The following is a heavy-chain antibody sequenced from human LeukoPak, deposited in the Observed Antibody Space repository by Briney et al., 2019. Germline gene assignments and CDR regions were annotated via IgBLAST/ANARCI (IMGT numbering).Heavy chain of an antibody. CDR2: INPNSGGT. CDR3: AREPPKKLSYDSYGY. D-gene: IGHD3-22*01. CDR1: GYTFTGYY. V-gene: IGHV1-2*06. J-gene: IGHJ4*02. Sequence: GASVKVSCKASGYTFTGYYMHWVRQAPGQGLEWVGRINPNSGGTNYAQKFQGRVTMTRDTSISTAYMELSRLRSDDTAVYYCAREPPKKLSYDSYGYWGQGTLVTVSS.